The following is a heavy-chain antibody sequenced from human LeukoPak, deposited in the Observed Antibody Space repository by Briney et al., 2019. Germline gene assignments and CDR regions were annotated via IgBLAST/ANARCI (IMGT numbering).Heavy chain of an antibody. V-gene: IGHV1-8*01. CDR3: ARVGFRHRFGELLYYFDY. Sequence: ASVKVSCKASGYTFTSYDINWVRQATGQGREWRGWMNPNSGNTGYAQKFQGRVTMTRNTSLSTAYMELSSLRSEDTAVYYCARVGFRHRFGELLYYFDYWGQGTLVTVSS. CDR1: GYTFTSYD. D-gene: IGHD3-10*01. CDR2: MNPNSGNT. J-gene: IGHJ4*02.